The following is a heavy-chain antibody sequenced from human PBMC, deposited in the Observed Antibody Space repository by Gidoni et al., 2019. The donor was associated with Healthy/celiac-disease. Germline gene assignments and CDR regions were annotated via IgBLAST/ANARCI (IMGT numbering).Heavy chain of an antibody. V-gene: IGHV4-30-2*01. CDR2: IYHSGST. D-gene: IGHD2-15*01. J-gene: IGHJ5*02. CDR1: GGSISSGGYS. Sequence: QLPLQASGSGLVKPSQTLSLTCAVSGGSISSGGYSWSWIRQPPGKGLEWIGYIYHSGSTYYNPSLKSRVTISVDRSKNQFSLKLSSVTAADTAGYYCAREYCSGGSCPGFDPWGQGTLVTVSS. CDR3: AREYCSGGSCPGFDP.